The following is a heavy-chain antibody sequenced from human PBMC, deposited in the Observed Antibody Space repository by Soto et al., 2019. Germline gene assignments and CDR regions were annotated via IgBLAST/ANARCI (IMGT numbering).Heavy chain of an antibody. J-gene: IGHJ4*02. CDR1: GFPFSTYE. CDR2: ITTSGSDM. D-gene: IGHD3-22*01. Sequence: GGSLRFSCAGSGFPFSTYEMNWVRQAPGEGLEWIAHITTSGSDMNYADSVKGRFTISRENSKSSVFLQMNSLRVEDTAIYYCVRERFFYDMPGQDDWGQGT. V-gene: IGHV3-48*03. CDR3: VRERFFYDMPGQDD.